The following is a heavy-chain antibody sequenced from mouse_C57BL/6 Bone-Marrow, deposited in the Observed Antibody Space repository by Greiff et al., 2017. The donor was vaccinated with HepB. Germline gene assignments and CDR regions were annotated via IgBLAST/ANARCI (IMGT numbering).Heavy chain of an antibody. CDR1: GYTFTDYY. CDR3: ARSYTTARFAY. D-gene: IGHD1-2*01. V-gene: IGHV1-26*01. Sequence: VQLQQSGPELVKPGASVKISCKASGYTFTDYYMNWVKQSHGKSLEWIGDINPNNGGTSYNQKFKGKATLTVDKSSSTAYMELRSLTSEDSAVYYCARSYTTARFAYWGQGTLVTVSA. J-gene: IGHJ3*01. CDR2: INPNNGGT.